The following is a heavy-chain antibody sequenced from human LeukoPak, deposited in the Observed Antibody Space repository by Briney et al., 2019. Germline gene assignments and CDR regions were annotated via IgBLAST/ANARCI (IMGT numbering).Heavy chain of an antibody. V-gene: IGHV5-51*01. CDR3: VRRASYYDGLDY. CDR1: GYTFSNHW. J-gene: IGHJ4*02. Sequence: GESLKISCKGSGYTFSNHWIGWVRQMPGKGLEWMGLIYPDDFDTTYSPSFQGQVSISADKSISTAYLQWSSLKTSDTAMYYCVRRASYYDGLDYWGQGTLVTVSS. CDR2: IYPDDFDT. D-gene: IGHD3-22*01.